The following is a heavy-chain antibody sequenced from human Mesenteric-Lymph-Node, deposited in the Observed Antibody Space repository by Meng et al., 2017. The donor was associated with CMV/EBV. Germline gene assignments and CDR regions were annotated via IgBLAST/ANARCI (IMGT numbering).Heavy chain of an antibody. CDR3: ARDFRPYSMYGVDLHYAIDV. CDR2: LRGTGSA. J-gene: IGHJ6*02. Sequence: GSVICGWIQQLRGGDVEWIDYLRGTGSASYNPFLMYRVTNSVGESMSQFSRGLSSVTAADAAVYYCARDFRPYSMYGVDLHYAIDVWGQGTTVTVSS. D-gene: IGHD2-21*01. V-gene: IGHV4-61*01. CDR1: GSVI.